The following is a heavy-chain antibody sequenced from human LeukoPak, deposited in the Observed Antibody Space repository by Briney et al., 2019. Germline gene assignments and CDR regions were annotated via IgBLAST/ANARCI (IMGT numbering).Heavy chain of an antibody. J-gene: IGHJ4*02. Sequence: ASVKVSCKASGYTFTGDYMHWVRQAPGQGLEWMGWINPNSGGTNYAQKFQGRVTMTRDTSISTAYMELSRLRSDDTAVYYCARDLVDIVATTYIAFDYWGQGTLVTVSS. D-gene: IGHD5-12*01. CDR1: GYTFTGDY. V-gene: IGHV1-2*02. CDR2: INPNSGGT. CDR3: ARDLVDIVATTYIAFDY.